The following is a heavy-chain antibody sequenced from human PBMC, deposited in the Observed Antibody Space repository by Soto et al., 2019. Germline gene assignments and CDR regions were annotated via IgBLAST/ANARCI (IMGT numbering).Heavy chain of an antibody. J-gene: IGHJ4*02. CDR3: ARSGDNYNVLDY. CDR2: SSNSGTFT. CDR1: GFSISDHY. V-gene: IGHV3-11*05. D-gene: IGHD3-10*02. Sequence: QVQLVESGGGLVKPGGSLRLTCAASGFSISDHYMSWIRQAPGKGLEWVSYSSNSGTFTKYADSVKGRFSISRDNAKNSLYLEINRLRGEDTAIYSCARSGDNYNVLDYWGQGTPVTVSS.